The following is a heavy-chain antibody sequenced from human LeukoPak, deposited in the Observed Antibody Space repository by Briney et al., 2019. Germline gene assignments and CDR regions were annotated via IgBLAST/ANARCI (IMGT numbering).Heavy chain of an antibody. Sequence: PGGSLRLSCAASGFTFNNAWMSWVRQAPGKGLEWVVNIKQDGSEKYYADSGKGRFTISRDNAKNSLYLQMNSLRADDTAVYYCARGKPSYYYDSSAYFYNGAFDIWGQGTMVTVSS. J-gene: IGHJ3*02. D-gene: IGHD3-22*01. CDR1: GFTFNNAW. V-gene: IGHV3-7*01. CDR2: IKQDGSEK. CDR3: ARGKPSYYYDSSAYFYNGAFDI.